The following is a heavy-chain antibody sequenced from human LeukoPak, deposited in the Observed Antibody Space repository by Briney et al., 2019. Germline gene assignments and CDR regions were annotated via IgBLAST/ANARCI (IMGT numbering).Heavy chain of an antibody. J-gene: IGHJ3*02. Sequence: SVKVSCKASGGTFSSYAISWVRQAPGQGLEWMGGIILIFGTANYAQKFQGRVTITADESTSTAYMELSSLRSEDTAVYYCARDVAYYYDSSGYYLDAFDIWGQGTMVTVSS. D-gene: IGHD3-22*01. V-gene: IGHV1-69*13. CDR3: ARDVAYYYDSSGYYLDAFDI. CDR2: IILIFGTA. CDR1: GGTFSSYA.